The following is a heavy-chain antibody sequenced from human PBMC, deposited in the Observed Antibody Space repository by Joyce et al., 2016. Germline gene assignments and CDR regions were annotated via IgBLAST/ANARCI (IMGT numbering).Heavy chain of an antibody. CDR1: GYTFTNYA. CDR3: ARDLVGIAVAGKRDWYFDL. J-gene: IGHJ2*01. D-gene: IGHD6-19*01. V-gene: IGHV1-3*01. Sequence: QVQLVQSGAEVKKPGASVKVSCKASGYTFTNYAMYWVRKGPGQRLEWMGGINAGNGNTKYSQKFQRRVTITRDTSASTVYMELSSLRFEDTAVYYCARDLVGIAVAGKRDWYFDLWGRGTLVTVSS. CDR2: INAGNGNT.